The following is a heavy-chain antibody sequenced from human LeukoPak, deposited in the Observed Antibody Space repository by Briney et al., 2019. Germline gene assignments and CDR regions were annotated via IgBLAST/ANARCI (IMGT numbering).Heavy chain of an antibody. D-gene: IGHD4-17*01. Sequence: GGSLRLSCAASGFTFSDYSMKWVRQAPGKGLEWVSVIYSGGSTYYADSVKGRFTISRDNSKNTLYLQMNSLRAEDTAVYYCARDRDYGDYRGYAFDIWGQGTMVTVSS. CDR1: GFTFSDYS. CDR2: IYSGGST. J-gene: IGHJ3*02. CDR3: ARDRDYGDYRGYAFDI. V-gene: IGHV3-53*01.